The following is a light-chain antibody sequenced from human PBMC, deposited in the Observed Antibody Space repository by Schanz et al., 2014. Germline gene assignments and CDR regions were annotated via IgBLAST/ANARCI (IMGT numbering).Light chain of an antibody. CDR3: QQYYSTPPT. Sequence: DIVMTQSPDSLAVSLGERATINCKSSQSILYTSHNKNYLAWYQHKPGQPPKLLIYWASTRESGVPDRFSGSGSGTDFTLTISSLQAEDVAVYYCQQYYSTPPTFGPGTKVDNK. V-gene: IGKV4-1*01. CDR1: QSILYTSHNKNY. J-gene: IGKJ3*01. CDR2: WAS.